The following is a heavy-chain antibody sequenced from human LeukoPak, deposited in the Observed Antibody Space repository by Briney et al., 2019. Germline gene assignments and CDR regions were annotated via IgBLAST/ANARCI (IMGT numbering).Heavy chain of an antibody. CDR3: ARDITIFGLVRYYFDY. CDR1: GFTFNSFA. V-gene: IGHV3-30*04. J-gene: IGHJ4*02. D-gene: IGHD3-3*01. Sequence: PGGSLRLSCAASGFTFNSFAMHWVRQAPGKGLEWVALISSDGANKYYADSVKGRFTISRDNSKNTLYLQVNSLRTEDTAVYYCARDITIFGLVRYYFDYWGQGTLVTVSS. CDR2: ISSDGANK.